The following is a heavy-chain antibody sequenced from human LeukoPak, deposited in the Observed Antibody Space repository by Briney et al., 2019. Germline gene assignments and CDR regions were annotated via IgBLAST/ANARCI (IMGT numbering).Heavy chain of an antibody. CDR3: AIGIVGNTISNY. CDR2: INTDGTFT. J-gene: IGHJ4*02. Sequence: GGSLRLSCAASGFTFNGYWMHWVRQAPGKELVWVSRINTDGTFTAYADSVEGRFTVSRDNAKNTLDLQMNSLRAEDTAVYYCAIGIVGNTISNYWGQGTLVTVSS. V-gene: IGHV3-74*01. CDR1: GFTFNGYW. D-gene: IGHD1-26*01.